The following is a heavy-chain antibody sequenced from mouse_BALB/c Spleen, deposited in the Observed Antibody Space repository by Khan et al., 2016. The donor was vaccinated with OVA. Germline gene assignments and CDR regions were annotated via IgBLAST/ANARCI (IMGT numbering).Heavy chain of an antibody. CDR3: GKEGAYDRSDGWFAY. Sequence: QVQLKESGAELTRPGASVKMSCKASGYTFTSYTMHWVKQRPGQGLEWIGYINPVSDYTNYNQNFKDKVTLTADKSSSTAYMQLRSLTSEDYAVYYCGKEGAYDRSDGWFAYWGQGTLVTVST. J-gene: IGHJ3*01. D-gene: IGHD2-14*01. CDR1: GYTFTSYT. V-gene: IGHV1-4*01. CDR2: INPVSDYT.